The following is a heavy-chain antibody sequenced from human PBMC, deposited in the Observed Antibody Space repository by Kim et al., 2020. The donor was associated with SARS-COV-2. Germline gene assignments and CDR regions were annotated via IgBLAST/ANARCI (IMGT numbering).Heavy chain of an antibody. Sequence: SETLSLTCTVSGGSISSGGYYWSWIRQHPGKGLEWIGYIYYSGSTYYNPSLKSRVTISVDTSKNQFSLKLSSVTAADTAVYYCASVWFGESGGMDVWGQGTTVTVSS. CDR1: GGSISSGGYY. J-gene: IGHJ6*02. V-gene: IGHV4-31*03. D-gene: IGHD3-10*01. CDR2: IYYSGST. CDR3: ASVWFGESGGMDV.